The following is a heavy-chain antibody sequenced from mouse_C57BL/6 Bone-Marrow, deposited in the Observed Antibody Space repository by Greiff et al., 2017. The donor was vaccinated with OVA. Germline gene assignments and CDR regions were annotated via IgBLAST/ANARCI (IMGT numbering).Heavy chain of an antibody. CDR3: ARDRSNSFDY. J-gene: IGHJ2*01. D-gene: IGHD5-1*01. V-gene: IGHV5-16*01. Sequence: EVKLVESEGGLVQPGSSMKLSCTASGFTFSDYYMAWVRQVPEKGLEWVANINYDGSSTYYLDSLKSRFIISRDNAKNILYLQMSSLKSEDTATYYCARDRSNSFDYWGQGTTLTVSS. CDR1: GFTFSDYY. CDR2: INYDGSST.